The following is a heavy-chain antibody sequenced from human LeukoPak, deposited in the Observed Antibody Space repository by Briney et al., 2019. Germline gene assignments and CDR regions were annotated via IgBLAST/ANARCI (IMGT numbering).Heavy chain of an antibody. CDR2: IIPILGIA. CDR3: ARGSGSTNPYGMDV. D-gene: IGHD1-26*01. CDR1: GGTFSSYA. J-gene: IGHJ6*02. V-gene: IGHV1-69*04. Sequence: SVKVSCRASGGTFSSYAISWVRQAPGQGLEWMGRIIPILGIANYAQKFQGRVTITADKSTSTAYMELSSLRSEDTAVYYCARGSGSTNPYGMDVWGQGTTVTVSS.